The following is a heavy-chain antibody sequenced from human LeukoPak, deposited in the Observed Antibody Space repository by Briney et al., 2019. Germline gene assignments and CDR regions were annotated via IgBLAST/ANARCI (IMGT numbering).Heavy chain of an antibody. D-gene: IGHD2-15*01. CDR2: ISPSGGTT. J-gene: IGHJ4*02. CDR3: VRQVGYCSDGSCYFDY. V-gene: IGHV3-23*01. Sequence: PGGSLRLSCAASGFTFSTYAMSWVRQAPGKGLEWVSAISPSGGTTYCADSVKGRFTISRDNSKNTLYLQMNSLRAEDTAIYHCVRQVGYCSDGSCYFDYWGQGTLVTVSS. CDR1: GFTFSTYA.